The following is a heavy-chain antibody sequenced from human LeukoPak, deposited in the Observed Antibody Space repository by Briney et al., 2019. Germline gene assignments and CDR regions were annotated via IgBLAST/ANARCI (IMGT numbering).Heavy chain of an antibody. D-gene: IGHD2-2*01. Sequence: PSETLSLTCAVSGYSISSGYYWGWIRQPPGKGLEWIGSIYHSGSTYYNPSLKSRVTISVDTSKNQFSLKLSSVTAADTAVYYCARALGYWSSTSCHYYFDYWGQGTLVTVSS. CDR3: ARALGYWSSTSCHYYFDY. J-gene: IGHJ4*02. CDR1: GYSISSGYY. CDR2: IYHSGST. V-gene: IGHV4-38-2*01.